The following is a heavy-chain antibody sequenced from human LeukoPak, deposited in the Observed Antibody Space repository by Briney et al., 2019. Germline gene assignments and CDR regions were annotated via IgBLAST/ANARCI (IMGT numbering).Heavy chain of an antibody. D-gene: IGHD5-24*01. J-gene: IGHJ4*02. CDR3: AKDDGWLQYNY. Sequence: SGGSLRLSCAASGFTFSSYAMSWVRQAPGKGLEWVSAISGSGDTTYYADSVKGRFTISRDNSKNTVYLQMNSLRAEDTAVYYCAKDDGWLQYNYWGQGTLVTVSS. CDR2: ISGSGDTT. CDR1: GFTFSSYA. V-gene: IGHV3-23*01.